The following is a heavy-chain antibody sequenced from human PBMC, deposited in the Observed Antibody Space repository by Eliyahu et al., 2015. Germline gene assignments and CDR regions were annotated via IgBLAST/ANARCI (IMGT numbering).Heavy chain of an antibody. CDR3: AKEPETGWSFLDY. Sequence: EVQLLESGGGLVQPGGSLRLSCAASGFTFNIHVLTWVRQTPGKGLEWVSSISGNGGTTFXADSVKGRFTISRDNPKNTLYLQMSSLRAEDTAIYFCAKEPETGWSFLDYWGQGTLVTVSS. CDR1: GFTFNIHV. CDR2: ISGNGGTT. D-gene: IGHD6-19*01. V-gene: IGHV3-23*01. J-gene: IGHJ4*02.